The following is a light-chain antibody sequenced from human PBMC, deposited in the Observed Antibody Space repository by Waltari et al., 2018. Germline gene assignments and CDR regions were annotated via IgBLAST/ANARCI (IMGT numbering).Light chain of an antibody. CDR3: QQYYTTPPT. CDR2: WAS. CDR1: QRVLYSSNNRNY. J-gene: IGKJ2*01. V-gene: IGKV4-1*01. Sequence: DIVMTQSPDSLAVSLGERATINCKSSQRVLYSSNNRNYLAWYQQKPGQPPKLLIYWASTRESGAPDRFSGSGSGTDFTLTISSLQAEDVAVYYCQQYYTTPPTFGQGTKLEIK.